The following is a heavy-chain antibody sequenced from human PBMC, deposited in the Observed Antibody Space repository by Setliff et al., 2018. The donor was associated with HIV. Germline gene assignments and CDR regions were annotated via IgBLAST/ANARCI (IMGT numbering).Heavy chain of an antibody. CDR3: ARAPRGVGSSSYFDY. Sequence: ASVKVSCKTSGYTFTSFDINWVRQATGQGLEGMGWMNPDSGNTCYAQKFQGRVTMTRKTSTSTAFMELISLRAEDTAVYYCARAPRGVGSSSYFDYWGQGALVTVSS. CDR2: MNPDSGNT. CDR1: GYTFTSFD. J-gene: IGHJ4*02. D-gene: IGHD2-2*01. V-gene: IGHV1-8*02.